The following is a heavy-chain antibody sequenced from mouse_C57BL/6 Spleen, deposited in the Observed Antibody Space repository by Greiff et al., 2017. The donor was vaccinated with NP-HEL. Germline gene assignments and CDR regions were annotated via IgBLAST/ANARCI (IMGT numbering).Heavy chain of an antibody. V-gene: IGHV1-80*01. CDR1: GYAFSSYW. J-gene: IGHJ3*01. Sequence: QVQLKESGAELVKPGASVKISCKASGYAFSSYWMNWVKQRPGKGLEWIGQIYPGDGDTNYNGKFKGKATLTADKSSSTAYMQLSSLTSEDSAVYFCARSSLLWSSYWGQGTLVTVSA. CDR2: IYPGDGDT. CDR3: ARSSLLWSSY. D-gene: IGHD2-10*01.